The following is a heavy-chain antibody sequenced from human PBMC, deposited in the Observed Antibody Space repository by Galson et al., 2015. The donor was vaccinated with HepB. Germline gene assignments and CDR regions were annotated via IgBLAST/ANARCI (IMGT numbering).Heavy chain of an antibody. Sequence: SLRLSCAASGFTFSNAWMSWVRQAPGKGLEWVGRIKSKTDGGTTDYAAPVKGRFTISRDDSKNTLYLQMNSLKTEDTAVYYCTSEGPRYYYGMDVWGQGTTVTVSS. J-gene: IGHJ6*02. CDR1: GFTFSNAW. CDR3: TSEGPRYYYGMDV. V-gene: IGHV3-15*01. CDR2: IKSKTDGGTT.